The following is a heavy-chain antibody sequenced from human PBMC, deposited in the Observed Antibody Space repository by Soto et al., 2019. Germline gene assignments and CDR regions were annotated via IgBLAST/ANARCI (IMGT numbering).Heavy chain of an antibody. J-gene: IGHJ6*02. Sequence: PGGSLRLSCAASGFTFSSYAMHWVRQAPGKGLEWVAVISYDGSNKYYADSVKGRFTISRDNSKNTLYLQMNSLRVEDTAVYYCARDRLLEWLNYYYYYGMDVWGQGTTVTVSS. V-gene: IGHV3-30-3*01. CDR3: ARDRLLEWLNYYYYYGMDV. D-gene: IGHD3-3*01. CDR1: GFTFSSYA. CDR2: ISYDGSNK.